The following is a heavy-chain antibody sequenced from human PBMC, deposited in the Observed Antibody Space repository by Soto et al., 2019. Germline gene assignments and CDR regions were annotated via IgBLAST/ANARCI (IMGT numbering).Heavy chain of an antibody. V-gene: IGHV3-48*02. D-gene: IGHD3-22*01. CDR3: ARDRVNTMIVGPGWFDP. CDR2: ISSSSTI. Sequence: GGSLRLSCAASGFTFSSYSMNWVRQAPGKGLEWVSYISSSSTIYYADSVKGRFTISRENAKNSLYLQMNSLRDEDTAVYYCARDRVNTMIVGPGWFDPWGQGTLVTVSS. J-gene: IGHJ5*02. CDR1: GFTFSSYS.